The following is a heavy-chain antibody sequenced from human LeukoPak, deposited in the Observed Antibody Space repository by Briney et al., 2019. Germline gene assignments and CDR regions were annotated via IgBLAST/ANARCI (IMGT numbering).Heavy chain of an antibody. V-gene: IGHV3-23*01. CDR3: AKEGYYYGSGSYGNYYYYMDV. D-gene: IGHD3-10*01. CDR2: ISGSGGST. Sequence: GGSLRLSCAASGFTFSSYAMSWVRQAPGKGLEWVSAISGSGGSTYYADSVKGRFTISRNNSKNTLYLQMNSLRAEDTAVYYCAKEGYYYGSGSYGNYYYYMDVWGKGTTVTVSS. CDR1: GFTFSSYA. J-gene: IGHJ6*03.